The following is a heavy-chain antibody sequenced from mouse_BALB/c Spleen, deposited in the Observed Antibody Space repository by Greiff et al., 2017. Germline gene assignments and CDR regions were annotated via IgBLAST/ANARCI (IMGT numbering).Heavy chain of an antibody. CDR2: IYPGDGDT. D-gene: IGHD1-1*01. V-gene: IGHV1-80*01. CDR3: ARMTQPIYYYGSSYLYYAMDY. J-gene: IGHJ4*01. Sequence: QVQLQQSGAELVRPGSSVKISCKASGYAFSSYWMNWVKQRPGQGLEWIGQIYPGDGDTNYNGKFKGKATLTADKSSSTAYMQLSNLTSEDSAVYFCARMTQPIYYYGSSYLYYAMDYWGQGTSVTVSS. CDR1: GYAFSSYW.